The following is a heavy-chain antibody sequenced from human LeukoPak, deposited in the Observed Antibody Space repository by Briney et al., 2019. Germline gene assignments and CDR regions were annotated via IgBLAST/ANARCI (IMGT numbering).Heavy chain of an antibody. CDR3: AKAFSAYENWPPNWFDP. CDR2: ISSSGSSI. CDR1: GFTFSSYE. V-gene: IGHV3-48*03. D-gene: IGHD5-12*01. Sequence: GGSLRLSCAASGFTFSSYEMNWVRQAPGKGLEWVSYISSSGSSIHYADSVKGRLTISRDNSKNTLYLQMSSLRAEDTAVYYCAKAFSAYENWPPNWFDPWGQGTLVTISS. J-gene: IGHJ5*02.